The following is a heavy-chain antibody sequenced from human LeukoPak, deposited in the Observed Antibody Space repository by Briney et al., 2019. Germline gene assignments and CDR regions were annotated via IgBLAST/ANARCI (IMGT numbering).Heavy chain of an antibody. J-gene: IGHJ4*02. Sequence: GGSLRLSCAASGFTFSGSAMHWVRQASGKGLEWVGRIRSKANSYATAYAASVKGRFTISRDDSKNTAYLQMSSLKTEDTAVYYCTSPSQTTVTVDYWGQGTLVTVSS. D-gene: IGHD4-17*01. V-gene: IGHV3-73*01. CDR1: GFTFSGSA. CDR3: TSPSQTTVTVDY. CDR2: IRSKANSYAT.